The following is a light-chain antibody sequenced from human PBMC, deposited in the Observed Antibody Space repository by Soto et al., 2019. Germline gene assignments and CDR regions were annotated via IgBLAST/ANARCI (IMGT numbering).Light chain of an antibody. CDR3: SSYSTMGTYV. CDR1: TSNIGSNA. J-gene: IGLJ1*01. CDR2: SSS. Sequence: QSALTQPPSASGTPGQRVTISCSGSTSNIGSNAVYWYQQVPGTAPKLLIQSSSQRPSGVPDRFSGSKSGTSASLAISGLRSEDEADYYCSSYSTMGTYVFGAGTKVTVL. V-gene: IGLV1-47*02.